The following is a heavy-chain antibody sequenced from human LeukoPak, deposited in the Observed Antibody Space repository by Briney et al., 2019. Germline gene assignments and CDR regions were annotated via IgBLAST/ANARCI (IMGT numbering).Heavy chain of an antibody. CDR2: ISSSSSTI. D-gene: IGHD4-23*01. J-gene: IGHJ4*02. CDR3: ARDYGGAI. Sequence: GGSLRLSCAASGFTFSSYSMNWVRQAPGKGLEWVSYISSSSSTISYADSVKGRFTISRDNPKNTLYLQMNSLRAEDTALYYCARDYGGAIWGQGTLVTVSS. V-gene: IGHV3-48*01. CDR1: GFTFSSYS.